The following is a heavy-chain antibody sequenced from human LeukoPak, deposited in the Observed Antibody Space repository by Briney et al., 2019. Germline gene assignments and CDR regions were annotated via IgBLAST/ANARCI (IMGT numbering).Heavy chain of an antibody. Sequence: GGSLRLSCAASGFTFTTYAMSWVRQAPGKGLEWVSSISNVGTTYYADSVKGRFTISRDNSKDTVYLQMNSLRAEDTAVYHCAQGASPDCWGQGTRVSVSS. V-gene: IGHV3-23*01. CDR2: ISNVGTT. J-gene: IGHJ4*02. CDR1: GFTFTTYA. CDR3: AQGASPDC.